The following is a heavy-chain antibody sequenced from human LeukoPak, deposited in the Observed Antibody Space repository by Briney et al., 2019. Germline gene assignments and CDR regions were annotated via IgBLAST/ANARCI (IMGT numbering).Heavy chain of an antibody. CDR3: AKDYGGNSGYIDY. Sequence: PGGSLRLSCAASGFTFDDYAMHWVRQAPGKGLEWVSGISWNSGSIGYADSVKGRFTISRDNAKNSLYLQMNSLRAEDMALYYCAKDYGGNSGYIDYWGQGTLVTVSS. J-gene: IGHJ4*02. D-gene: IGHD4-23*01. CDR1: GFTFDDYA. V-gene: IGHV3-9*03. CDR2: ISWNSGSI.